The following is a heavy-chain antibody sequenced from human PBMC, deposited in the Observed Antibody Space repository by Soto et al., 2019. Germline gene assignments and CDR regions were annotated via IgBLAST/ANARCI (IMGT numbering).Heavy chain of an antibody. CDR1: GFTFDDYA. CDR3: AKDKRNCSSTSCYGVGDGYFDY. J-gene: IGHJ4*02. D-gene: IGHD2-2*01. Sequence: KPGGSLRLSCAASGFTFDDYAMHWVRQAPGKGLEWVSGISWNSGSIGYADSVKGRFTISRDNAKNSLYLQMNSLRAEDTALYYCAKDKRNCSSTSCYGVGDGYFDYWGQGTLVTVSS. CDR2: ISWNSGSI. V-gene: IGHV3-9*01.